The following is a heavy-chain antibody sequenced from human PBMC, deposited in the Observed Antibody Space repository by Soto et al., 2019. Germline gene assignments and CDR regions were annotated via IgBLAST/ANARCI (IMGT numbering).Heavy chain of an antibody. CDR3: AKNHEWERLSDMDV. CDR1: GFTFSSYA. CDR2: ISYDGSNK. V-gene: IGHV3-30-3*01. Sequence: GGSLRLSCAASGFTFSSYAMHWVRQAPGKGLEWVAVISYDGSNKYYADSVKGRFTISRDNSRNTLYVQMNSLRAEDTAMYYCAKNHEWERLSDMDVWGQGTTVTVSS. D-gene: IGHD1-26*01. J-gene: IGHJ6*02.